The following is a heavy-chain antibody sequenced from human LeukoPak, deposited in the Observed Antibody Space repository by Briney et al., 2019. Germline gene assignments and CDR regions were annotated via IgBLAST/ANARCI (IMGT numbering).Heavy chain of an antibody. Sequence: PSETLSLTCTVSGGSISSSSYYWGWIRQPPGRGLEWIVSIYYSGSTYYNPSLKSRVTISVYTSKNQFSLKLSSVTAADTAVYYCASLPDSSGFDYWGQGTLVTVSS. CDR3: ASLPDSSGFDY. V-gene: IGHV4-39*01. J-gene: IGHJ4*02. CDR2: IYYSGST. CDR1: GGSISSSSYY. D-gene: IGHD3-22*01.